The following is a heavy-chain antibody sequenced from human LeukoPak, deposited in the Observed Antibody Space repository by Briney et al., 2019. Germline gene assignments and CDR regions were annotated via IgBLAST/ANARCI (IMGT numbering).Heavy chain of an antibody. Sequence: GGSLRLSCAASGFAFDDYAMHWVRQAPGKGLEWVSGISWNSGSIGYADSVKGRFTISRDNAKNSLYLQMNSLRAEDTALYYCAKDHTLSNYGMDVWGQGTTVTVSS. CDR2: ISWNSGSI. CDR1: GFAFDDYA. V-gene: IGHV3-9*01. J-gene: IGHJ6*02. D-gene: IGHD2-2*02. CDR3: AKDHTLSNYGMDV.